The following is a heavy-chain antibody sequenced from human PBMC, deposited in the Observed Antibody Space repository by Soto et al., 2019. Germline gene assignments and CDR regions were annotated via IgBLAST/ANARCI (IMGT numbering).Heavy chain of an antibody. CDR3: ARGGYSYGNFDY. CDR1: GGSISSGGYY. V-gene: IGHV4-31*03. J-gene: IGHJ4*02. D-gene: IGHD5-18*01. CDR2: IYYSGST. Sequence: QVQLQESGPGLVKPSQTLSLTCTVSGGSISSGGYYWSWIRQHPGKGLEWIGYIYYSGSTYYNPSLKSRVTISVDPSKNQFSLKLSSVTAADTAVYYCARGGYSYGNFDYWGQGTLVTVSS.